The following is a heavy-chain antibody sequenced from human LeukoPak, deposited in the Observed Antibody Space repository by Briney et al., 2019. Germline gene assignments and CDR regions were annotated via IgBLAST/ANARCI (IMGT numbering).Heavy chain of an antibody. V-gene: IGHV4-38-2*01. CDR2: IYHSGST. D-gene: IGHD1-26*01. Sequence: RPSETLSPTCAVSGYSISSGYYWGWIRQPPGKGLEWIGSIYHSGSTYYNPSLKSRVTISVDTSKNQFSLKLSSVTAADTVVYYCASYSSHDAFDIWGQGTMVTVSS. CDR3: ASYSSHDAFDI. J-gene: IGHJ3*02. CDR1: GYSISSGYY.